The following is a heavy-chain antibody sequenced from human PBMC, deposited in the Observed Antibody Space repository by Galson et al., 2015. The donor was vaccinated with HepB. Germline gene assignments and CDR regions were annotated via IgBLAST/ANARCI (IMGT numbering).Heavy chain of an antibody. Sequence: SVKVSCKASGGTFSSYAISWVRQAPGQGLEWMGGIIPIFGTANYAQKFQGRVTITADESTSTAYMELSSLRSEDTAVYYCARDSQSYYYDSSADAHFDYWGQGTLVTVSS. CDR1: GGTFSSYA. CDR3: ARDSQSYYYDSSADAHFDY. D-gene: IGHD3-22*01. V-gene: IGHV1-69*13. J-gene: IGHJ4*02. CDR2: IIPIFGTA.